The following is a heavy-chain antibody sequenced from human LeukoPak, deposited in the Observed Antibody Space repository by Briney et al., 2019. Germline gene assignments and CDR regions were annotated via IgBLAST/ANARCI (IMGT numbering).Heavy chain of an antibody. CDR1: GYTFTGYY. V-gene: IGHV1-8*02. CDR3: AKDRVHYYGSGSCLDY. Sequence: ASVKVSCKASGYTFTGYYMHWVRQAPGQGLEWMGWMNPNSGNTGYAQKFQGRVTMTRNTSISTAYMELSSLRSEDTAVYYCAKDRVHYYGSGSCLDYWGQGTLVTVSS. D-gene: IGHD3-10*01. CDR2: MNPNSGNT. J-gene: IGHJ4*02.